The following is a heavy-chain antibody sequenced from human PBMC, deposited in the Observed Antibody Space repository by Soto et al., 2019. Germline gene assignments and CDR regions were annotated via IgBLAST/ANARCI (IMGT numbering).Heavy chain of an antibody. CDR3: ARGDREDILVVVGVRPGEYGVDI. Sequence: QVQLVESGGGVVQPGGSLRLSCAASGFTFRNHAMHWVRQAPGKGLECLAVIAYDGSNAFYRDSVKGRFTVSRDNSKNTLYLHMDSLRFEDTGVYYWARGDREDILVVVGVRPGEYGVDIWGQGTTVTVSS. CDR1: GFTFRNHA. CDR2: IAYDGSNA. J-gene: IGHJ6*02. V-gene: IGHV3-30-3*01. D-gene: IGHD2-15*01.